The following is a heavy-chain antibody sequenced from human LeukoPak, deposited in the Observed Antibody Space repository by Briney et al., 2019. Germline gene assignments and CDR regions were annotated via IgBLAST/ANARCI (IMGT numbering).Heavy chain of an antibody. V-gene: IGHV4-59*12. CDR1: GGSINNSS. CDR2: LYYSGST. D-gene: IGHD6-19*01. CDR3: ARDSALAQAVMFDY. Sequence: SETLSLTCAVSGGSINNSSWSCIRQPPGKGLEWIEYLYYSGSTNYNPSLKSRVTISIDASKNQFSLKLSSVTAADTAVYYCARDSALAQAVMFDYWGQGTLVTVSS. J-gene: IGHJ4*02.